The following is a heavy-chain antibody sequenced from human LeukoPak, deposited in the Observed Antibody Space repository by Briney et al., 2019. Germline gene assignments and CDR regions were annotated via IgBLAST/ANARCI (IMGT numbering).Heavy chain of an antibody. CDR1: GFTFSSSA. CDR2: ISASGGST. V-gene: IGHV3-23*01. Sequence: GGSLRLSCAASGFTFSSSAMSWVRQVPGKGLEWVSGISASGGSTSYADSVRGRFTISRDNSKNTLYVQMNSLRDEDTAVYYCAARKVRGVWFYLDYWGQGTLVTVSS. D-gene: IGHD3-10*01. J-gene: IGHJ4*02. CDR3: AARKVRGVWFYLDY.